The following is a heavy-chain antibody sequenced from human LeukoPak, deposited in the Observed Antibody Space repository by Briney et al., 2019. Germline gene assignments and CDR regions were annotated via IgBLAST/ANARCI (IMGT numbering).Heavy chain of an antibody. CDR2: INSDGSST. CDR3: GTDMVKGY. J-gene: IGHJ4*02. Sequence: GGSLRLSCAVSGFTFSSYWMHWIRQAPGKGLVWVSRINSDGSSTNYADSVKGRFTISRDNAKNTLYLQMNSLRAEDAAVYYCGTDMVKGYWGQGTLLTVAS. CDR1: GFTFSSYW. V-gene: IGHV3-74*01. D-gene: IGHD2-21*01.